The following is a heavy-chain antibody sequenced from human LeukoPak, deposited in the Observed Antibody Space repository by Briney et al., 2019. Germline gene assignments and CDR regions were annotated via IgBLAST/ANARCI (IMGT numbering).Heavy chain of an antibody. V-gene: IGHV3-53*01. CDR1: GFTFRDLY. CDR2: IYSGGST. J-gene: IGHJ3*02. D-gene: IGHD6-19*01. Sequence: GGSLRLSCAASGFTFRDLYMSWVRQAPGKGLEWVSVIYSGGSTYYADSVKGRFTISRDNSKNTLYLQMNSLRAEDTAVYYCARDSPFSAVAGDDAFDIWGQGTMVTVSS. CDR3: ARDSPFSAVAGDDAFDI.